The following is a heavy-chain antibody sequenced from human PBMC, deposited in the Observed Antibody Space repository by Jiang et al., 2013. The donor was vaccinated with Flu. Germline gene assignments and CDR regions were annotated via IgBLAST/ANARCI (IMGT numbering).Heavy chain of an antibody. J-gene: IGHJ4*02. D-gene: IGHD4-17*01. CDR3: AREDYGDYYFEY. CDR2: IYTSGST. Sequence: PGLVKPSQTLSLTCTVSGGSISSGSYYWSWIRQPAGKGLEWIGRIYTSGSTNYNPSLKSRVTVSLDTSKNQFSLKLSSVTAADTAVYYCAREDYGDYYFEYWGQGTLVTVSS. V-gene: IGHV4-61*02. CDR1: GGSISSGSYY.